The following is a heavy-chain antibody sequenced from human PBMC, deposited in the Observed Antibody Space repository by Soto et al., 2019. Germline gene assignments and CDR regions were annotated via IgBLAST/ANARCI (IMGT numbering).Heavy chain of an antibody. D-gene: IGHD6-13*01. CDR1: GFTFSDAW. CDR2: ISATGGGT. J-gene: IGHJ6*02. CDR3: ARDLSITGRQQPTYYYYGMDV. V-gene: IGHV3-23*01. Sequence: GGSLRLSCAASGFTFSDAWMSWVRQAPGKGLDWVSLISATGGGTYYADSVKGRFTISRDNSHNTLYLQVHSLTAEDTAVYYCARDLSITGRQQPTYYYYGMDVWGQGTTVTVSS.